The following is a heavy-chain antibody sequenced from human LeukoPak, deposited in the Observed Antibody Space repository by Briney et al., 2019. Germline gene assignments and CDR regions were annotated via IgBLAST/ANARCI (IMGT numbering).Heavy chain of an antibody. Sequence: GGSLRLSCSVSGFTFSTHVMHWVRQAPGKGLEYVSAISSNGDNTYYADSVKGRFTISRDNSKNTLYLQMSSLRADDTAVYYCVRGTGYWGQGTLVTVSS. CDR1: GFTFSTHV. CDR3: VRGTGY. J-gene: IGHJ4*02. V-gene: IGHV3-64D*06. CDR2: ISSNGDNT.